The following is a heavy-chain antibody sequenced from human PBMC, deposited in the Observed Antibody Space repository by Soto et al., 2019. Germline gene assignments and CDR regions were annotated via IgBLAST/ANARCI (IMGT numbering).Heavy chain of an antibody. J-gene: IGHJ4*02. V-gene: IGHV4-31*03. Sequence: QVQLQESGPGLVKPSQTLSLTCTVSGGSISSGGYYWSWIRQHPGKGLEWIGYIYYSGSTYYNPSLRSRVTSSVDTSKNQCSLKLSSVTAADTAVYYCARYIVATMIADYWGQGTLVTVSS. CDR2: IYYSGST. D-gene: IGHD5-12*01. CDR1: GGSISSGGYY. CDR3: ARYIVATMIADY.